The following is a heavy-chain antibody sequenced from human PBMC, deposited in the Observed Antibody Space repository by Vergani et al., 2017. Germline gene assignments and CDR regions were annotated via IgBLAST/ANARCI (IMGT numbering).Heavy chain of an antibody. D-gene: IGHD6-13*01. V-gene: IGHV3-7*04. CDR3: ARDIAGWGSWFTELDY. CDR2: IKQDGSEK. CDR1: GFTFSSYW. J-gene: IGHJ4*02. Sequence: EVQLVESGGGLVQPGGSLRLSCAASGFTFSSYWMSWVRQAPGKGLEWVANIKQDGSEKYYVDSVKGRFTISRDNAKNSLYLQMNSLRAEDTAVYYCARDIAGWGSWFTELDYWGQGTLVTVSS.